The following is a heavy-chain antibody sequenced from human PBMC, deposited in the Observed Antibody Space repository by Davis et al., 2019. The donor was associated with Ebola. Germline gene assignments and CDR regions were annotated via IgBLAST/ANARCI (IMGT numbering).Heavy chain of an antibody. CDR2: ISSDGGIT. Sequence: GESLKISCAASGFTFSRYWMHWVRHAPGKGLVYVSRISSDGGITSYADSVKGRFTISRDNAKSTLYLQMNSLTAEDTAVYHCVRTTYGAPEYWGQGTLVTVSS. V-gene: IGHV3-74*01. D-gene: IGHD4-17*01. J-gene: IGHJ4*02. CDR1: GFTFSRYW. CDR3: VRTTYGAPEY.